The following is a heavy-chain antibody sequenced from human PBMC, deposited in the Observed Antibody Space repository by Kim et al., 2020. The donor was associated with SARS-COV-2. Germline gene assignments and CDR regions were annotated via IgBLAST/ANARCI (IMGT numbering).Heavy chain of an antibody. V-gene: IGHV3-30-3*01. CDR1: GFTFNIYD. CDR2: ISYDGNNK. Sequence: GGSLRLSCVASGFTFNIYDMHWVRQAPGEGLEWVAVISYDGNNKYYADSVKGRFTISRDTSKNTLYLRMNSPRPEDTAVYYCALVAAAAGFDYWGQGSLVTVSS. CDR3: ALVAAAAGFDY. D-gene: IGHD6-25*01. J-gene: IGHJ4*02.